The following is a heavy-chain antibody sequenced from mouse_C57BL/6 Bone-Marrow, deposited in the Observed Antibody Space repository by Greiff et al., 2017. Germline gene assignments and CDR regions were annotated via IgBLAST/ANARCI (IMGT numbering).Heavy chain of an antibody. CDR1: GFTFSDYG. Sequence: EVKLEESGGGLVKPGGSLKLSCAASGFTFSDYGMHWVRQAPEKGLEWVAYISSGSSTIYYADTVKGRFTISRDNAKNTLFLQMTSLRSEDTAMYYCHYYGTDFDYWGQGTTLTVSS. V-gene: IGHV5-17*01. CDR3: HYYGTDFDY. CDR2: ISSGSSTI. J-gene: IGHJ2*01. D-gene: IGHD1-1*01.